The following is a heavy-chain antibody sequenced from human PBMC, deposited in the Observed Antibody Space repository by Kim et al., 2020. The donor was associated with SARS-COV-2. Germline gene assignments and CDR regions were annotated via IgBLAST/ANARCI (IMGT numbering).Heavy chain of an antibody. J-gene: IGHJ3*02. D-gene: IGHD2-15*01. V-gene: IGHV3-23*01. Sequence: GGSLRLSCAASGFTFSSFAMNWVRQAPGKGLEWVSGISGSGGSTSYADSVTGRFTFSRDNSNNTLSLQMNSLRAEDTSVFYCAKAFYWDNSGAGAFDIWGEGTRV. CDR2: ISGSGGST. CDR3: AKAFYWDNSGAGAFDI. CDR1: GFTFSSFA.